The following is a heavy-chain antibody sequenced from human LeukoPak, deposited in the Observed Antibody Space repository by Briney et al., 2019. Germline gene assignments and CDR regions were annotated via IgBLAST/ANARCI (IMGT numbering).Heavy chain of an antibody. Sequence: SETLSLTCTVSGGSIRSYYWSWIRQPPGKGLEWIGYIYYTGSTNYNPSLKSRVTILVDTSKNQFSLNLTSLTAADTAIYYCARGRGRYYGMDVWGQGTAVTVSS. CDR3: ARGRGRYYGMDV. CDR2: IYYTGST. CDR1: GGSIRSYY. V-gene: IGHV4-59*12. J-gene: IGHJ6*02.